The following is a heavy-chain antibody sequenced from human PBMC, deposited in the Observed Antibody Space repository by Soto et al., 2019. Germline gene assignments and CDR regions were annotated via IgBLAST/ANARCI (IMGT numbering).Heavy chain of an antibody. J-gene: IGHJ4*02. Sequence: QVLLVQSGTGVKRSGASVKLSCKASGYRFTAYALHWVRQAPGQGLEWMGWINPGAGGTKYSQNFQGRFTITRDTSETTAYMDLSSLTPEDTAVYFCARERGNSGTVDYWVQGTLVTVSA. CDR2: INPGAGGT. D-gene: IGHD6-25*01. V-gene: IGHV1-3*01. CDR3: ARERGNSGTVDY. CDR1: GYRFTAYA.